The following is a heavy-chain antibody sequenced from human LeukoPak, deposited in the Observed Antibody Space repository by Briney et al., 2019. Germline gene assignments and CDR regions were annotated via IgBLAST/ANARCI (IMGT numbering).Heavy chain of an antibody. CDR1: GFTFGDYS. CDR2: IRRKGYGGTT. Sequence: PGGSLRLSCTASGFTFGDYSLSWVRQAPEKGLEWVGFIRRKGYGGTTEYALSVKGRFIISRDDSKSTAYLQMNSLKTEDTAVYYCTRDHDFWSGPFDVWGKGTMVTVSS. V-gene: IGHV3-49*04. D-gene: IGHD3-3*01. J-gene: IGHJ6*04. CDR3: TRDHDFWSGPFDV.